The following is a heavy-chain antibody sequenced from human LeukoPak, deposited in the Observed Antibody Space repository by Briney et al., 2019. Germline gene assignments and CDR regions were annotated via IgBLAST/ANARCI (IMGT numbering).Heavy chain of an antibody. CDR1: GFTFSDYY. V-gene: IGHV3-21*01. J-gene: IGHJ3*02. CDR3: ARKVRDAFDI. CDR2: ISSSSSYI. Sequence: GGSLRLSCAASGFTFSDYYMNWVRQAPGKGLEWVSSISSSSSYIYYADSVKGRFTISRDNAKNSLYLQMNSLRAEDTAVYYCARKVRDAFDIWGQGTMVTVSS. D-gene: IGHD3-10*01.